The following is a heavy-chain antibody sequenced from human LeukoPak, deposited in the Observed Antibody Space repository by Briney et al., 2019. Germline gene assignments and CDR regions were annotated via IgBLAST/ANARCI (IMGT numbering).Heavy chain of an antibody. J-gene: IGHJ4*02. D-gene: IGHD3-3*01. Sequence: GGSLRLSCAASGFTFSSYAMSWVRQAPGKGLEWVSAISGSGGSTYYADSVKGRFTISRDNSKNTLYLQMNSLRAEDTAVYYCAKVRDDFRSGYYIEGISVFDYWGQGTLVTVSS. CDR3: AKVRDDFRSGYYIEGISVFDY. V-gene: IGHV3-23*01. CDR2: ISGSGGST. CDR1: GFTFSSYA.